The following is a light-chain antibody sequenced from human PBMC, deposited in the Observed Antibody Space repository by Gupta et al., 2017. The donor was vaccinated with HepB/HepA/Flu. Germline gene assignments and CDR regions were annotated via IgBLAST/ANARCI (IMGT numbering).Light chain of an antibody. CDR2: NNN. J-gene: IGLJ2*01. CDR3: QSYDSTLSVV. CDR1: SSNIGAGFD. Sequence: QSVLTQPPSVSGAPGQRVTISCTGSSSNIGAGFDVHWYQQLPGTAPKLLIYNNNNRPSRVPDRFSGSKSGTSAFLAITGLQAGDEADYYCQSYDSTLSVVFGGGTKLTVL. V-gene: IGLV1-40*01.